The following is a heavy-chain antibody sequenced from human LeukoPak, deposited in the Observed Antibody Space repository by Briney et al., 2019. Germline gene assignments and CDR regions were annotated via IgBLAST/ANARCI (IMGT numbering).Heavy chain of an antibody. CDR3: AKDMNYGGGGAFDI. CDR2: ISWNSGSI. CDR1: GFTFDDYA. Sequence: PGGSLRLSCAASGFTFDDYAMHWVRQAPGKGLEWVSGISWNSGSIGYADSVKGRFTTSRDNAKNSPYLQMNSLRAEDTALYYCAKDMNYGGGGAFDIWGQGTMVTVSS. D-gene: IGHD3-10*01. V-gene: IGHV3-9*01. J-gene: IGHJ3*02.